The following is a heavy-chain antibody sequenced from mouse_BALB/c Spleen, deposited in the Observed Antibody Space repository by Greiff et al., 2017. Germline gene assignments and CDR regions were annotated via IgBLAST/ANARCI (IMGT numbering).Heavy chain of an antibody. D-gene: IGHD1-1*01. CDR2: ISYSGST. Sequence: DVKLQESGPSLVKPSQTLSLTCSVTGDSITSGYWNWIRKFPGNKLEYMGYISYSGSTYYNPSLKSRISITRDTSKNQYYLQLNSVTTEDTATYYCARRHYYGSRDWYFDVWGAGTTVTVSS. J-gene: IGHJ1*01. CDR1: GDSITSGY. CDR3: ARRHYYGSRDWYFDV. V-gene: IGHV3-8*02.